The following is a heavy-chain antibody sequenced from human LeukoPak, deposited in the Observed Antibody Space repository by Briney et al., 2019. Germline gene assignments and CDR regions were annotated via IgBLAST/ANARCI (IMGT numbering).Heavy chain of an antibody. CDR1: GFTFSGSA. J-gene: IGHJ4*02. V-gene: IGHV3-73*01. CDR2: IRSKTNSYAT. Sequence: GGSLRLSCAASGFTFSGSAMHWVRQASGKGLEWVGRIRSKTNSYATAYAASVKGRFAISRDDSKNTAYLQLNSLRAEDTAVYYCARGNDYNPLDYWGQGTLVTVSS. D-gene: IGHD5-24*01. CDR3: ARGNDYNPLDY.